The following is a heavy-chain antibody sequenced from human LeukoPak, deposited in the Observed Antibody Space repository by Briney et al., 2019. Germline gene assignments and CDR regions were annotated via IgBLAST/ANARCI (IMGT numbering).Heavy chain of an antibody. CDR2: ISSSSSYI. CDR1: GFTFSSYS. CDR3: AKGGTTVTTRPNWFDP. V-gene: IGHV3-21*04. Sequence: NPGGSLRLSCAASGFTFSSYSMNWVRQAPGKGLEWVSSISSSSSYIYYADSVKGRFTISRDNAKNTLYLEMNSLRAEDTAVYYCAKGGTTVTTRPNWFDPWGPGTLVTVSS. D-gene: IGHD4-17*01. J-gene: IGHJ5*02.